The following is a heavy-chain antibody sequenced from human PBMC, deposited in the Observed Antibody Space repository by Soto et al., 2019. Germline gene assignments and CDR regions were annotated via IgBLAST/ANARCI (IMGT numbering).Heavy chain of an antibody. CDR3: ASYSASKRHHCSDACDL. V-gene: IGHV1-18*01. J-gene: IGHJ3*01. CDR2: ISAYNRNT. Sequence: ASVNDSCKPSRYACTSYGISWVRQAPVQGLEWMGSISAYNRNTNYAQKLQGRVTMTTDTSTSTAYMELRRLSSDDTAVYYCASYSASKRHHCSDACDLWG. CDR1: RYACTSYG. D-gene: IGHD2-21*02.